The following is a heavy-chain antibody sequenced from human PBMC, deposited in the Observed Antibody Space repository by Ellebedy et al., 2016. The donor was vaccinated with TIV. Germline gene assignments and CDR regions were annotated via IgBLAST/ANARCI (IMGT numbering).Heavy chain of an antibody. V-gene: IGHV3-33*08. Sequence: PGGSLRLSCAASGLTFSSYAMHWVRQAPGKGLGWVAVIWYDGSNKYYADSVKGRFTISRDNSKNTRYLQMNSLRAEDTAVYYCARDGTAMVGDYFDYWGQGTLVTVSS. CDR1: GLTFSSYA. CDR3: ARDGTAMVGDYFDY. CDR2: IWYDGSNK. J-gene: IGHJ4*02. D-gene: IGHD5-18*01.